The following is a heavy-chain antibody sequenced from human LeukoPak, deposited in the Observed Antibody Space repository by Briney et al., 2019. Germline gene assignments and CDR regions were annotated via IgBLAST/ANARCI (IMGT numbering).Heavy chain of an antibody. D-gene: IGHD5-12*01. V-gene: IGHV3-30*18. Sequence: GGSLRLSCAASGFTFRSYGMHWVRQAPGKGLEWVAVISYDGSNEYYVDSVKGRFTISRDNSKNTLYLQTDSLRAEDTAVYYCAKASTYSGYDFDYWGQGTLVTVSS. CDR2: ISYDGSNE. CDR3: AKASTYSGYDFDY. CDR1: GFTFRSYG. J-gene: IGHJ4*02.